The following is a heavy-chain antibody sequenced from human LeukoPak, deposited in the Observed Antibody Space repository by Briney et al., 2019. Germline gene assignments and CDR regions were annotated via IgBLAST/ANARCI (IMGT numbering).Heavy chain of an antibody. CDR3: ARGKTPAVTTPFDS. CDR1: GFTFSSYW. Sequence: PGGSLRLSCAASGFTFSSYWMHWVRQAPGKGLVWVSRINSDGSSTSYADSVKGRFTISRDNAKNTLYLQMNSLRAEDTAVYYCARGKTPAVTTPFDSWGQGTLVTASS. J-gene: IGHJ4*02. CDR2: INSDGSST. V-gene: IGHV3-74*01. D-gene: IGHD4-17*01.